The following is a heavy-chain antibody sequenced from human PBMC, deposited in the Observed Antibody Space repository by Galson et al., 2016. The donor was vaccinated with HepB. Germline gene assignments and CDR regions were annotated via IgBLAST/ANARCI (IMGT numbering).Heavy chain of an antibody. CDR3: AADSKYMIILEGDAFDI. V-gene: IGHV1-58*01. Sequence: SVKVSCKASGFTFTDSAVQWVRQARGQRLEWIGWIVVGSGNTNYAQRFQERVTVTWDMSTTTAYMELSSLRCEDTAVYYCAADSKYMIILEGDAFDIWGQGTMVTVSS. J-gene: IGHJ3*02. D-gene: IGHD3-22*01. CDR2: IVVGSGNT. CDR1: GFTFTDSA.